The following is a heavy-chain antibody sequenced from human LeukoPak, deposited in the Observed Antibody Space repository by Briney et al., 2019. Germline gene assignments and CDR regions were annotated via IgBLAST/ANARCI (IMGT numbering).Heavy chain of an antibody. Sequence: SETLSLTCAVYGGSFSGYYWSWIRQPPGKGLEWIGEINHSGSTNYNPSLKSRVTISVDTSKNQFSLKLSSVTAADTAVYYCARVEDSECWFDPWGQGTLVTVSS. CDR1: GGSFSGYY. CDR3: ARVEDSECWFDP. J-gene: IGHJ5*02. V-gene: IGHV4-34*01. D-gene: IGHD2/OR15-2a*01. CDR2: INHSGST.